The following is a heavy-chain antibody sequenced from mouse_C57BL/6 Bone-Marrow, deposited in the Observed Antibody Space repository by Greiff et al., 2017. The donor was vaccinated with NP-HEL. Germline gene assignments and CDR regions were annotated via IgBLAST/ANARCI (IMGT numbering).Heavy chain of an antibody. Sequence: EVKLVESEGGLVQPGSSMKLSCTASGFTFSDYYMAWVRQVPEKGLEWVANINYDGSSTYYLDSLKSRFIISRDNAKNILYLQMSSLKSEDTATYYGARDRYDYFYWYFDVWGTGTTVTVSS. CDR1: GFTFSDYY. J-gene: IGHJ1*03. V-gene: IGHV5-16*01. CDR2: INYDGSST. D-gene: IGHD2-4*01. CDR3: ARDRYDYFYWYFDV.